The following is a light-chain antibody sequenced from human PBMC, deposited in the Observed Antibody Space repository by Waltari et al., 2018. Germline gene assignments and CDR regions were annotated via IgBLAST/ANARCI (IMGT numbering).Light chain of an antibody. J-gene: IGKJ1*01. CDR3: QQGYSYPWT. CDR1: QGIGNN. V-gene: IGKV1-16*01. Sequence: LQMAQSPSPLSASLGDTVPLTCQASQGIGNNLNWYQQKPGKAPKLLIYSASSLQSGITSRFSGSGSGTDFTLTISSLQPEDFATYYCQQGYSYPWTFGEGTKVEIK. CDR2: SAS.